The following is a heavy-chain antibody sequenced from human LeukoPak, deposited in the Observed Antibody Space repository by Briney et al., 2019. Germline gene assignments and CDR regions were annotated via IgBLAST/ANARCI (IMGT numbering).Heavy chain of an antibody. V-gene: IGHV3-30*18. CDR1: GFTFSTYG. D-gene: IGHD1-26*01. Sequence: PGGSLRLSCAASGFTFSTYGMHWVRQTPGKGLEWVALISYDGSNKYYADSVKGRFTISRDNSKNTLYLQMNSLRAEDTAVYYCAKDRAWEPPFSYFDYWGQGTLVTVSS. CDR2: ISYDGSNK. CDR3: AKDRAWEPPFSYFDY. J-gene: IGHJ4*02.